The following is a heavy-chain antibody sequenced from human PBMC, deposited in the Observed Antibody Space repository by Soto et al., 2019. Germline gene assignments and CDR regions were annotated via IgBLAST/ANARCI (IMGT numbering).Heavy chain of an antibody. CDR1: GYSFTSCW. J-gene: IGHJ4*02. Sequence: GESLKISCKGSGYSFTSCWIGWVRQMPGKGLEWMGIIYPGDSDTRYSPSFQGQVTISADKSISTAYLQWSSLKASDTAMYYCARPGYCSGGICYYCDYRRQRTPVTASS. CDR3: ARPGYCSGGICYYCDY. V-gene: IGHV5-51*01. D-gene: IGHD2-15*01. CDR2: IYPGDSDT.